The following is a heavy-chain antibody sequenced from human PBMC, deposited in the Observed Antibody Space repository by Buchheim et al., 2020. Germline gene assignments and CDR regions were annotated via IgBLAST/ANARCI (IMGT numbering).Heavy chain of an antibody. CDR2: INHSGST. Sequence: QVQLQQWGAGLLKPSETLSLTCAVYGGSFSGYYWSWIRQPPEKGLEWIGEINHSGSTNYNPSLKSRVTISVDTSKNQFSLKLSSVTAADTAVYYCARGMYYYDSSGNDYWGQGTL. CDR1: GGSFSGYY. D-gene: IGHD3-22*01. V-gene: IGHV4-34*01. CDR3: ARGMYYYDSSGNDY. J-gene: IGHJ4*02.